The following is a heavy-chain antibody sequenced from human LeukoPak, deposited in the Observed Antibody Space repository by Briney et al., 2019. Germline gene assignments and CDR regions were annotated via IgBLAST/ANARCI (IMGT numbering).Heavy chain of an antibody. CDR2: IYYSGST. CDR3: ASSAGMAPTNFDY. V-gene: IGHV4-59*11. CDR1: GGSISSHY. J-gene: IGHJ4*02. Sequence: PSETLSLTCTVSGGSISSHYWSWIRQPPGKGLEWIGYIYYSGSTNYNPSLKSRVTISVDTSKNQFSLKLSSVTAADTAVYYCASSAGMAPTNFDYWGQGTLVTVSS. D-gene: IGHD6-13*01.